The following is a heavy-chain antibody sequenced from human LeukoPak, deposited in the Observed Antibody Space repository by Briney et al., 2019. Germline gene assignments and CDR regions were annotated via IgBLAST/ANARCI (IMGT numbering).Heavy chain of an antibody. Sequence: GGSLRLSCAASGFTFSGYSMNWVRQAPGPGLEWVSSISSGSGYIYYADSVKGRFIISRDNAKNSLYLQMNSLRAEDTAVYYCARAWDYVWGSYPGVPGYWGQGTLVTVSS. D-gene: IGHD3-16*02. CDR2: ISSGSGYI. CDR3: ARAWDYVWGSYPGVPGY. CDR1: GFTFSGYS. V-gene: IGHV3-21*01. J-gene: IGHJ4*02.